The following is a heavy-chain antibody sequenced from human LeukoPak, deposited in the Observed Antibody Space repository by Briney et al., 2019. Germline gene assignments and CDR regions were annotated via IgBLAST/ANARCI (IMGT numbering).Heavy chain of an antibody. J-gene: IGHJ4*02. D-gene: IGHD3-16*02. CDR3: ARVFVRYVWGSYRYPFDY. V-gene: IGHV4-30-2*01. Sequence: SQTLSLTCAVSGGSISSGGYSWSWIRQPPGKGLEWIGYIYHSGSTYYNPSLKSRVTISVDRSKNQFSLKLSSVTAADTAVYYCARVFVRYVWGSYRYPFDYWGQGTLVTVSS. CDR2: IYHSGST. CDR1: GGSISSGGYS.